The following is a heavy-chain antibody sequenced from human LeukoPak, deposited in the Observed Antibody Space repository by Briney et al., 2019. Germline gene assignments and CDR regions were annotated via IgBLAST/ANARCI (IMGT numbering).Heavy chain of an antibody. V-gene: IGHV1-69*04. CDR3: AREGRDGYNYEGYFDY. CDR1: GYTFSSYA. Sequence: ASVKVSCKASGYTFSSYAISWVRQAPGQGLEWMGRIIPILGIANYAQKFQGRVTITADKSTSTAYMELSSLRSEDTAVYYCAREGRDGYNYEGYFDYWGQGTLVTVSS. D-gene: IGHD5-24*01. CDR2: IIPILGIA. J-gene: IGHJ4*02.